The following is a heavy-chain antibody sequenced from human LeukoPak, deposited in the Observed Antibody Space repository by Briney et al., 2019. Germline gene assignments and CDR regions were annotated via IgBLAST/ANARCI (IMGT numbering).Heavy chain of an antibody. D-gene: IGHD6-19*01. V-gene: IGHV3-30*02. CDR2: IRYDGSNK. J-gene: IGHJ4*02. CDR1: GFTFSSYG. Sequence: GGSLRLSCAASGFTFSSYGIHWVRQAPGKGLEWVAFIRYDGSNKYYADSVKGRFTISRDNSKNTLYLQVNSLRAEDTTVYYCANLDIRVAGHDYWGQGTLVTVSS. CDR3: ANLDIRVAGHDY.